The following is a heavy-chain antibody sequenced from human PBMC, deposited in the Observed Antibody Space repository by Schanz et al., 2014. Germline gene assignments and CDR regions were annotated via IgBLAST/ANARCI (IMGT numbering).Heavy chain of an antibody. D-gene: IGHD3-16*02. V-gene: IGHV3-74*01. CDR1: GFSFSGFA. CDR2: ISGDGTTT. Sequence: VQLEESGGGVVQPGGSLRLSCVASGFSFSGFAVHWVRQAPGEGLVSVSRISGDGTTTSYADSVKGRFTISRDNARNTVSLQMNSLRADDTAVYYCVRDERVISGVWFDPWGQGTLVTVSS. CDR3: VRDERVISGVWFDP. J-gene: IGHJ5*02.